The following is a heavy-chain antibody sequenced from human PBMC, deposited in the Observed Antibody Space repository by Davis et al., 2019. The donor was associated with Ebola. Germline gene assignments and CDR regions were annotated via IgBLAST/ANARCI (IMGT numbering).Heavy chain of an antibody. CDR2: ISGSGGTT. CDR1: VITFSSYA. V-gene: IGHV3-23*01. CDR3: ARSGLSFGVVKYHYGMDV. Sequence: GGSLRLSCADSVITFSSYAMTWVRQAPGKGLEWVSAISGSGGTTYHAGSVKGRFTVSRDNSKKTMYLQMNSLRAEDTAVYYCARSGLSFGVVKYHYGMDVWGKGTTVTVSS. D-gene: IGHD3-3*01. J-gene: IGHJ6*04.